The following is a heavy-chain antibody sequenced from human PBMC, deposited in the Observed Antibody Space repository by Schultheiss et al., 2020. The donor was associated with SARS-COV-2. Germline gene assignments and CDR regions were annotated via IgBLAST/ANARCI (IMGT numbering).Heavy chain of an antibody. J-gene: IGHJ6*02. CDR3: ANPQHAIYYYYGMDV. CDR1: GFTLSNFA. Sequence: GGSLRLSCAASGFTLSNFAMHWVRQAPGKGLEWVAVISYDGSNKYYADSVKGRFTISRDNSKNTLYLQMNSLRAEDTAVYYCANPQHAIYYYYGMDVWGQGTTVTVSS. CDR2: ISYDGSNK. D-gene: IGHD3-9*01. V-gene: IGHV3-30-3*01.